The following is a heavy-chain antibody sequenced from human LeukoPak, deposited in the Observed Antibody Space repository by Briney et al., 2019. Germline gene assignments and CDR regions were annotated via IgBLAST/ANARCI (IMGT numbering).Heavy chain of an antibody. J-gene: IGHJ4*02. CDR1: GFTVSSNY. V-gene: IGHV3-53*01. CDR3: ASPGYSGYDLDY. CDR2: IYSGGST. Sequence: GSSLRLSCAASGFTVSSNYMSWVRQAPGKGLEWVSVIYSGGSTYYADSVKGRFTISRDNSKNTLYLQMNSLRAEDTAVYYCASPGYSGYDLDYWGQGTLVTVSS. D-gene: IGHD5-12*01.